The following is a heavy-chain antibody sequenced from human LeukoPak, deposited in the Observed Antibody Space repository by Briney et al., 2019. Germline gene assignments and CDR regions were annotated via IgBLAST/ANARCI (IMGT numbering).Heavy chain of an antibody. D-gene: IGHD6-19*01. Sequence: PGRSLRLSCAASGFTFSNNAMSWARQAPGKGLEWVSAISSSGGGTYYADSVKGRFTISRDNSKNTLSLHMNSLRANDTAVYYCAKGSSGWYHYGMDVWGQGTTVTVSS. CDR1: GFTFSNNA. CDR3: AKGSSGWYHYGMDV. V-gene: IGHV3-23*01. J-gene: IGHJ6*02. CDR2: ISSSGGGT.